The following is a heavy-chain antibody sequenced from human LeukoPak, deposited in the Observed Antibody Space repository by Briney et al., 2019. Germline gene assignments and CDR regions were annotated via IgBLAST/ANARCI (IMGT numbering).Heavy chain of an antibody. Sequence: GGSLRLSCAASGFTFSSYWMSWVRQAPGKGLEWVANIKQDGSEKYYVDSVKGRFTISRDNAKNSLYLQMNSLRAEDTAVYYCARVAMGYYYYGMDVWGQGTTVTVSS. D-gene: IGHD2-2*01. J-gene: IGHJ6*02. CDR3: ARVAMGYYYYGMDV. CDR2: IKQDGSEK. CDR1: GFTFSSYW. V-gene: IGHV3-7*01.